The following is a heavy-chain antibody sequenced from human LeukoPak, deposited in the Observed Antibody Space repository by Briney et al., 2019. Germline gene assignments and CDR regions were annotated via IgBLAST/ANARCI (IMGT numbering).Heavy chain of an antibody. CDR2: TTSSSSYI. J-gene: IGHJ4*02. CDR3: ARNPRYFDWDFDY. D-gene: IGHD3-9*01. CDR1: GFTFSSYS. V-gene: IGHV3-21*01. Sequence: GGSLRLSCAASGFTFSSYSMTWVRQAPGKGLEWVSSTTSSSSYIYYTDSVKGRFTISRDNAKNSLYLQMNSLGAEDTAVYYCARNPRYFDWDFDYWGQGTLVTVSS.